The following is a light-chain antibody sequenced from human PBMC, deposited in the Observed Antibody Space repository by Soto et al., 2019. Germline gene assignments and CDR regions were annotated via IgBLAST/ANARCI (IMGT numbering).Light chain of an antibody. V-gene: IGKV1-12*01. CDR3: QEADSFPRT. CDR2: AAS. CDR1: QGISRW. Sequence: DIQMTPSPSSVSASVGDRVTITCRASQGISRWVAWYQQRPGNAPKLLIYAASSLQSGVPSRFSGTGSGTDFTLTISSLQPDDFATYYWQEADSFPRTFGGGTKVEIK. J-gene: IGKJ4*01.